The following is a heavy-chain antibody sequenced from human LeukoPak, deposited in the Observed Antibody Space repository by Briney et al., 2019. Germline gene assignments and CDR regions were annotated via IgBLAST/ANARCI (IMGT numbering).Heavy chain of an antibody. V-gene: IGHV4-34*01. J-gene: IGHJ5*02. Sequence: PSETLSLTCAVHGGSFSGYYWSWIRQPPGKGLEWNGEINHSGSTNSNPSLKRRVTIAVDTSNNHFSLKLSSVTTADTAVYYCARVMVWSGYRIKSFDPWGQGTLVTVSS. D-gene: IGHD3-3*01. CDR2: INHSGST. CDR3: ARVMVWSGYRIKSFDP. CDR1: GGSFSGYY.